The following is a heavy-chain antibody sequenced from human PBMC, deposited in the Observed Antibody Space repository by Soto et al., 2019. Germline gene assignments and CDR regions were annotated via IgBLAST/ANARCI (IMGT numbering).Heavy chain of an antibody. CDR3: TIHNTATPSKTGCEA. D-gene: IGHD2-2*01. J-gene: IGHJ5*02. CDR1: GYTFFTYD. V-gene: IGHV1-18*01. CDR2: ISTYSGDT. Sequence: QVHLVQSGVEVKTPGASVKVSCQASGYTFFTYDISWVRQAPGQALEWMGWISTYSGDTKYAQKFQISVTMTTHTDTTTACLEPRTLRSADTAGYYCTIHNTATPSKTGCEAWGPGTRVT.